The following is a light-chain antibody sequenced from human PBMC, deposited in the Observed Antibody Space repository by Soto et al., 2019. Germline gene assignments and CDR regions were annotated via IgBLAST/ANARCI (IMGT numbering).Light chain of an antibody. Sequence: ETVLTQSPGTLSLSPGERATLSCRASQSVSSNYLAWYQQKPGQAPRLLIYGASSRATGIPDRFSGSGSGXDFTLTISRLEPEDFAVYYCQQYSTSPFAFGQGTKLEIK. CDR1: QSVSSNY. CDR2: GAS. V-gene: IGKV3-20*01. CDR3: QQYSTSPFA. J-gene: IGKJ2*01.